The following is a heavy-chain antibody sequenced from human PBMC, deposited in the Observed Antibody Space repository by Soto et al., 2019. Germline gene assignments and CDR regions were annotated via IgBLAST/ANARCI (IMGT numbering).Heavy chain of an antibody. CDR3: ARVGGYSYGIDY. Sequence: SETLSLTCTVSGGSISSYYWSWIRQPPGKGLEWIGYIYYSGSTNYNPSLKSRVTISVDTSKNQFSLKLSSVTAADTAVYYCARVGGYSYGIDYWGQGNLVTVSS. CDR1: GGSISSYY. CDR2: IYYSGST. J-gene: IGHJ4*02. D-gene: IGHD5-18*01. V-gene: IGHV4-59*01.